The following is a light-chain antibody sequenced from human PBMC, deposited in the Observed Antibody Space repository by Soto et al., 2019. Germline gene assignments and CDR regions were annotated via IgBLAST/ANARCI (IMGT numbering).Light chain of an antibody. CDR2: GAS. J-gene: IGKJ4*01. Sequence: EIMMTQSPATLSGSRVERATLSFRASQCVSSSLAWYQQKPGQAPRLVIYGASTRATGIPARFSGSGSGTEFTLTISSLEPEDFAVYYCQQRSNWFLTFGGGTKVDIK. CDR1: QCVSSS. CDR3: QQRSNWFLT. V-gene: IGKV3-15*01.